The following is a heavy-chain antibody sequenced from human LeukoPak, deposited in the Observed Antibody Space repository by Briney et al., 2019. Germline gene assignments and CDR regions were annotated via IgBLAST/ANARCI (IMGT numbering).Heavy chain of an antibody. J-gene: IGHJ6*02. CDR3: AGSYGDPAYYYGMDV. CDR1: GFTVSTNY. Sequence: PGGSLRLSCAASGFTVSTNYMTWVRQAPGQGLEWVSVIYSGGSTYYADSVKGRFTISRDNSKNTLYLQMKSLRAEDTAVYYCAGSYGDPAYYYGMDVWGQGTTVTVSS. D-gene: IGHD4-17*01. V-gene: IGHV3-53*01. CDR2: IYSGGST.